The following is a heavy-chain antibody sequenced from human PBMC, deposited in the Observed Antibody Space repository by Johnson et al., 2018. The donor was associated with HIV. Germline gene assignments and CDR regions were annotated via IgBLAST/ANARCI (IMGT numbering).Heavy chain of an antibody. J-gene: IGHJ3*02. CDR1: GFTFSGYW. CDR3: ATSGDKYSSNWGDAFDI. D-gene: IGHD6-13*01. V-gene: IGHV3-66*01. CDR2: IYSGGST. Sequence: MQLVESGGGLVQPGGSLRLSCAASGFTFSGYWMSWVRQAPGKGLEWVSVIYSGGSTGYADSVKGRFTISRDNAKNSLSLQMNSLRAEDTAVYYCATSGDKYSSNWGDAFDIWGQGTMVTVSS.